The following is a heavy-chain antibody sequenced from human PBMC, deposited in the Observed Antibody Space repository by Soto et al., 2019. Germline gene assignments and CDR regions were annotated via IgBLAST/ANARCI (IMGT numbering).Heavy chain of an antibody. CDR3: AGYDSRGTAYWYFDL. J-gene: IGHJ2*01. D-gene: IGHD3-22*01. Sequence: SETLSLTCTVSGGSISSYYWSWIRQPPGKGLEWIGYIYYSGSTNYNPSLKSRVTISVDTSKNQFSLKLSSVTAADTAVYYCAGYDSRGTAYWYFDLWGRGTRVTVYS. CDR2: IYYSGST. V-gene: IGHV4-59*01. CDR1: GGSISSYY.